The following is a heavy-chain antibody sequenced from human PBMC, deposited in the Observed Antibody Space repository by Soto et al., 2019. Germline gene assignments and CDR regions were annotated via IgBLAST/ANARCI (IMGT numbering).Heavy chain of an antibody. CDR1: GYFFTSHY. D-gene: IGHD2-2*01. V-gene: IGHV1-2*06. J-gene: IGHJ4*02. CDR2: INPNNGDT. CDR3: ARDRYQLLYYFDY. Sequence: ASVKVSCKTSGYFFTSHYIHWVRLAPGRGLEWMGRINPNNGDTNSPQKFQGRVTMTSDTSISTAYMELSRLRSDDTAVYYCARDRYQLLYYFDYWGQGTMVTVSS.